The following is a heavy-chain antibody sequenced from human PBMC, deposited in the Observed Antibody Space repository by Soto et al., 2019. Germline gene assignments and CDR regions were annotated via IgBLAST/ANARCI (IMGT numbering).Heavy chain of an antibody. V-gene: IGHV4-31*03. Sequence: QVQLQESGPGLVKPSQTLSLTCTVSGGSISSGGYYWSWIRQHPGKGLEWIGYIYYSGSTYYNPSLRSRVTISVDTSKNQFSLKLSSVTAADTAVYYCAREPGVYAQLATYYYYGMDVWGQGTTVTVSS. CDR2: IYYSGST. J-gene: IGHJ6*02. CDR1: GGSISSGGYY. D-gene: IGHD6-13*01. CDR3: AREPGVYAQLATYYYYGMDV.